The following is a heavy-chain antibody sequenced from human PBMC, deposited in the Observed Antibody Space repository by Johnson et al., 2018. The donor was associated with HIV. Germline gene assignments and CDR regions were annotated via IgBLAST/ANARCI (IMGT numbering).Heavy chain of an antibody. Sequence: HVQLVESGGGVVQPGRSLRLSCAASGFTFSSYAMHWVRQAPGKGLEWVAVISYDGSNKYYADSVKGRVTISRDNSRNTLYLQINTLRTEDTARYYCAKVGRIVVAIGNDAFDIWGQGTMVTVSS. CDR3: AKVGRIVVAIGNDAFDI. V-gene: IGHV3-30-3*01. CDR1: GFTFSSYA. D-gene: IGHD2-21*01. CDR2: ISYDGSNK. J-gene: IGHJ3*02.